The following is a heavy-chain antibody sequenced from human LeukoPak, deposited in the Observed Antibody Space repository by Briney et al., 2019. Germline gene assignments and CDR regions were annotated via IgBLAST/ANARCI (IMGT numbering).Heavy chain of an antibody. D-gene: IGHD3-22*01. J-gene: IGHJ4*02. CDR3: AVTYYYDSSGYYYGDY. Sequence: PSETLSLTCTVSGGSISSYYWSWIRQPAGKGLEWIGRIYTSGSTNYNSSLKSRVTMSVDTSKNQFSLKLSSVTAADTAVYYCAVTYYYDSSGYYYGDYWGQGTLVTVSS. V-gene: IGHV4-4*07. CDR1: GGSISSYY. CDR2: IYTSGST.